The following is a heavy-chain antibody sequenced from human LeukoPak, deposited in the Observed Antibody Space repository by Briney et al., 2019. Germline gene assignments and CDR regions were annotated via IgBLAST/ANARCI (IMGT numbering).Heavy chain of an antibody. D-gene: IGHD6-13*01. Sequence: GGSLRPSCAASGFTFSSYSMNWVRQAPGKGLEWVSSISSSSSYIYYADSVKGRFTISRDNAKNSLYLQMNSLRAEDTAVYYCARVWSGTYSSSLRYYYYMDVWGKGTTVTVSS. CDR3: ARVWSGTYSSSLRYYYYMDV. CDR1: GFTFSSYS. V-gene: IGHV3-21*01. CDR2: ISSSSSYI. J-gene: IGHJ6*03.